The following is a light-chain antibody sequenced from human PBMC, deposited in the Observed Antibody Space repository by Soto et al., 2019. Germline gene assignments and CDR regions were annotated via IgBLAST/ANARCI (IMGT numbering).Light chain of an antibody. CDR2: SNY. CDR3: ASWYDSLSGYV. CDR1: SSNIGSNY. V-gene: IGLV1-47*01. J-gene: IGLJ1*01. Sequence: QSVLTQPPSASGTPGQRVTISCSGGSSNIGSNYVYWYQHVPGTAPKLLIYSNYQRPSGVPDRFSGSKSGTSASLAISGLRDDDEGDYYCASWYDSLSGYVFGTGTKLTVL.